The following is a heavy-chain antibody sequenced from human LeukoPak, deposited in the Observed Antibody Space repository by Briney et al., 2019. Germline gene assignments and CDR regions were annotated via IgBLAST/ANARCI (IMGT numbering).Heavy chain of an antibody. CDR2: ISWNSGSI. J-gene: IGHJ3*02. Sequence: GGSLRLSCAASGFTFYDYAMHWVRQAPGKGLEWVSGISWNSGSIGYADSVKGRFTISRDNAKNSLYLQMNSLRAEDMALYYCAKSIQYYYDSSGLDAFDIWGQGTMVTVSS. D-gene: IGHD3-22*01. CDR3: AKSIQYYYDSSGLDAFDI. V-gene: IGHV3-9*03. CDR1: GFTFYDYA.